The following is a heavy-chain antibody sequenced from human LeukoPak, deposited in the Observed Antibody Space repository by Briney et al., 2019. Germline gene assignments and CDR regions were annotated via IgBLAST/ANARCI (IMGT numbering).Heavy chain of an antibody. CDR1: GGTFSSYA. CDR3: ARDLYGGSLDY. Sequence: ASVKVSCKASGGTFSSYAISWVRQAPGQGLEWMGRIIPTFGTANYAQKLQGRVTITTDESTSTAYMELSSLRSEDTAVYYCARDLYGGSLDYWGQGTLVTVSS. CDR2: IIPTFGTA. J-gene: IGHJ4*02. D-gene: IGHD1-26*01. V-gene: IGHV1-69*05.